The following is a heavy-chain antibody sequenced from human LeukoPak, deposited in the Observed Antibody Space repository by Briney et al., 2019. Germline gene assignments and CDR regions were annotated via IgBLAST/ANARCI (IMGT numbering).Heavy chain of an antibody. CDR1: GFTFSSCV. CDR3: AKRVATIDDY. V-gene: IGHV3-23*01. CDR2: ISGSGGST. J-gene: IGHJ4*02. D-gene: IGHD5-24*01. Sequence: PGGSLRLSCAASGFTFSSCVMSWVRQAPGKGLEWVSAISGSGGSTYYADSVKGRFTISRDNFKNTLYLQMNSLKAEDTAVYYCAKRVATIDDYWGQGTLVTVSS.